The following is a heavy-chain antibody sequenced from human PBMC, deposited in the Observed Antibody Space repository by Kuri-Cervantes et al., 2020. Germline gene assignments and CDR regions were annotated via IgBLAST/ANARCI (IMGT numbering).Heavy chain of an antibody. J-gene: IGHJ4*02. V-gene: IGHV3-23*01. CDR2: ISGSGDRT. D-gene: IGHD3-10*01. CDR1: GFTFSSYA. Sequence: GGSLRLSCAVSGFTFSSYAMSWVRHVPGTGPEWVSAISGSGDRTYYADSVKGRFTISRENAKSSMYLQMNSLRAGDTAVYYCAALGSYLYWGQGTLVPVSS. CDR3: AALGSYLY.